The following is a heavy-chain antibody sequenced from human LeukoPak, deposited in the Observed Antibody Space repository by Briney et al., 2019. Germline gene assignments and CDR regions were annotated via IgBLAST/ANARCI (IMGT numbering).Heavy chain of an antibody. CDR1: VFTFSSYA. J-gene: IGHJ4*02. D-gene: IGHD5-18*01. Sequence: GGSLRLSCAASVFTFSSYAMRWVRQAPGKGLEWVSAISGSGGSTYYADSVKGRFTISRDNSKNTLYLQMNSLRAEDTAVYYCAKDEYGYSYGYHFDYWGQGTLVTVSS. V-gene: IGHV3-23*01. CDR2: ISGSGGST. CDR3: AKDEYGYSYGYHFDY.